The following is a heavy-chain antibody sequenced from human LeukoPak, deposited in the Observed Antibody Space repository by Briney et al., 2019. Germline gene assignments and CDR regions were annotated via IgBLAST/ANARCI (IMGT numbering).Heavy chain of an antibody. CDR3: TRPAGATFGC. CDR1: GFTFSSYE. Sequence: GGSLRLSCVASGFTFSSYEMNWVRQAPGKGLEWVSFIDRSGSTMYYADSVKGRFTISRDNAKNSLYLQMHSLRAEDTAVYYCTRPAGATFGCWGQGTLATVSS. V-gene: IGHV3-48*03. J-gene: IGHJ4*02. CDR2: IDRSGSTM. D-gene: IGHD1-26*01.